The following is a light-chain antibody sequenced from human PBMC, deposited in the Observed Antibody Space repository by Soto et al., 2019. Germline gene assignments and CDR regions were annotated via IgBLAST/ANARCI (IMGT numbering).Light chain of an antibody. CDR3: SSYTSTWV. CDR2: EVS. J-gene: IGLJ3*02. Sequence: QSALTQPASVSGSPGQSITISCTGTSSDVGGYNYVSWYQQHPGKAPKLMIYEVSNRPSGVSKRFSGSKSGNTASLTIAGLQAEDEADYYCSSYTSTWVFGVGTKLTVL. V-gene: IGLV2-14*01. CDR1: SSDVGGYNY.